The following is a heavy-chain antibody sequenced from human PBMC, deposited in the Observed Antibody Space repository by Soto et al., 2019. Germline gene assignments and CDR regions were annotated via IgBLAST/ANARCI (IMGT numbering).Heavy chain of an antibody. J-gene: IGHJ6*02. CDR2: MYNTGST. V-gene: IGHV4-59*01. Sequence: SETLSLTCTVSGGSISGYYWSWIRQPPEKGLEWIGYMYNTGSTVYNPSFKSRVTISVDTSKNQFALKLNSVTAADTAVYYCARDLWGYCGTDCYPLDVWGQGTTVTVSS. CDR1: GGSISGYY. CDR3: ARDLWGYCGTDCYPLDV. D-gene: IGHD2-21*02.